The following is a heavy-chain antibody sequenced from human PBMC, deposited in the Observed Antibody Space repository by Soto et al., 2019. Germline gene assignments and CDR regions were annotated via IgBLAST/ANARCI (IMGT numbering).Heavy chain of an antibody. D-gene: IGHD2-15*01. CDR2: ISGGGSGA. J-gene: IGHJ4*02. CDR1: GFTFSAHA. Sequence: EVQLLESGGGLVQPGGSLRLSCTASGFTFSAHAITWVRQAPGKGLEWVSGISGGGSGAYYADSVKGRFTVSRANSKNTLFLQMDSLRAEDTAVYYCAIDLWWYTHWGQGTLVTVSS. V-gene: IGHV3-23*01. CDR3: AIDLWWYTH.